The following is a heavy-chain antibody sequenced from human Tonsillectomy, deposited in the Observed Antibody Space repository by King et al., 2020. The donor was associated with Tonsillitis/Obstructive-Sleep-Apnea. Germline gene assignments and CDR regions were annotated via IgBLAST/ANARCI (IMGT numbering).Heavy chain of an antibody. Sequence: VQLVESGGGLVQPGGSLRLSCAASGFTFSTYAMSWVRHAPGKGLEWVSVIDKICANTYYPNPGKGRFTISRDNSQNTLYLQMNSLRGEATAVFYCGKQVVPATKGYVYWGQGSLVTVSS. J-gene: IGHJ4*02. CDR1: GFTFSTYA. D-gene: IGHD2-2*01. V-gene: IGHV3-23*05. CDR2: IDKICANT. CDR3: GKQVVPATKGYVY.